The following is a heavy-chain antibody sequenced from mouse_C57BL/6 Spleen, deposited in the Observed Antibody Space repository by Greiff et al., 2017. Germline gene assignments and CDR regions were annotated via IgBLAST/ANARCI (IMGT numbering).Heavy chain of an antibody. J-gene: IGHJ3*01. V-gene: IGHV14-2*01. Sequence: VQLKESGAELVKPGASVKLSCTASGFNIKDYYMHWVKQRTEQGLEWIGRIDPEDGETKYAPKFQGKATITADTSSNTAYLQLSSLTSEDTAVYYCASGTTVVDWFAYWGQGTLVTVSA. CDR2: IDPEDGET. CDR1: GFNIKDYY. CDR3: ASGTTVVDWFAY. D-gene: IGHD1-1*01.